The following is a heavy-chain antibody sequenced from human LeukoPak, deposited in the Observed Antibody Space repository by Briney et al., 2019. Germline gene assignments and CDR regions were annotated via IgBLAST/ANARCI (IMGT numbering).Heavy chain of an antibody. D-gene: IGHD3-10*01. CDR3: AKDRYGSGSRGAFDI. Sequence: GGSLRLSCAASGFTLSSYAMSWVRQAPGKGLEWVSAISGSGGSTYYADSVKGRFTISRDNSKNTLYLQMNSLRAEDTAVYYCAKDRYGSGSRGAFDIWGQGTMVTVSS. V-gene: IGHV3-23*01. J-gene: IGHJ3*02. CDR1: GFTLSSYA. CDR2: ISGSGGST.